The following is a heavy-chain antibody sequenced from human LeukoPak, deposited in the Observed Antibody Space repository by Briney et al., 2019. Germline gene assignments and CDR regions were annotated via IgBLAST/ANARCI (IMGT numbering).Heavy chain of an antibody. CDR2: IYYSGNT. CDR1: GGSISSYY. V-gene: IGHV4-59*01. Sequence: SETLSLTCTVSGGSISSYYWSWIRQSAGQGLEWIGYIYYSGNTNYNASLKSRVTISVDTSKNQFSLRLTSVTAADTAVYYCARSQLGVDYYYGMDVWGQGTTVTVSS. D-gene: IGHD7-27*01. J-gene: IGHJ6*02. CDR3: ARSQLGVDYYYGMDV.